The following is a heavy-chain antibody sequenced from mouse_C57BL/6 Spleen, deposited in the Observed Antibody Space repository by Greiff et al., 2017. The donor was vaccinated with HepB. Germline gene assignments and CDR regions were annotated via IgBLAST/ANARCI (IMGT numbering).Heavy chain of an antibody. V-gene: IGHV1-26*01. CDR3: ARWYDYDGIYYAMDY. D-gene: IGHD2-4*01. J-gene: IGHJ4*01. CDR2: INPNNGGT. Sequence: EVQLQQSGPELVKPGASVKISCKASGYTFTDYYMNWVKQSHGKSLEWIGDINPNNGGTSYNQKFKGKATLTVDKSSSTAYMELRSLTSEDSAVYYCARWYDYDGIYYAMDYWGQGTSVTVSS. CDR1: GYTFTDYY.